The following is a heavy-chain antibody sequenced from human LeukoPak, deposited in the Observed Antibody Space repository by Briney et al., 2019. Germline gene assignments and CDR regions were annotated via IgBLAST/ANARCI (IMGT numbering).Heavy chain of an antibody. CDR2: INPNSGGT. CDR1: GYTFTGYY. V-gene: IGHV1-2*02. Sequence: GASVKVSCKASGYTFTGYYMHWVRQAPGQGLEWMGWINPNSGGTNYAQKFQGRVTMTRDTSISTAYMELSRLRSDDTAVYYCARDLRLIAVAEGYWGQGTLVIVSS. CDR3: ARDLRLIAVAEGY. D-gene: IGHD6-19*01. J-gene: IGHJ4*02.